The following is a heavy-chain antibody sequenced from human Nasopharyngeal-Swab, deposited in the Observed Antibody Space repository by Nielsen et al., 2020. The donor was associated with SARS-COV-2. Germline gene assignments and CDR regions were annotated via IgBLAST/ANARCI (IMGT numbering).Heavy chain of an antibody. V-gene: IGHV5-51*01. CDR3: ARLGGSVVVTEYFDY. D-gene: IGHD2-21*02. CDR1: GYIFTTYW. Sequence: GESLKISCKGSGYIFTTYWICWVRQMPGKVLECMVIISPGDSDTRYRPSFQGQVTISADKSISTAYLQWSSLKASDTAMYYCARLGGSVVVTEYFDYWGQGTLVTVSS. CDR2: ISPGDSDT. J-gene: IGHJ4*02.